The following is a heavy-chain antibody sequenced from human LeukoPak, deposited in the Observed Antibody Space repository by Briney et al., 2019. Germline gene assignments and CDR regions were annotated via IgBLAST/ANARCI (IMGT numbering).Heavy chain of an antibody. Sequence: SETLSLTCTVSGGSISSSSYYWGWIRQPPGKGLEWIGSIYYSGSTYYNPSLKSPVTISVDTSKNQFSLKLSSVTAADTAVYYCARHRESLVTIFGVAMGYYFDYWGQGTLVTVSS. V-gene: IGHV4-39*01. J-gene: IGHJ4*02. CDR1: GGSISSSSYY. D-gene: IGHD3-3*01. CDR2: IYYSGST. CDR3: ARHRESLVTIFGVAMGYYFDY.